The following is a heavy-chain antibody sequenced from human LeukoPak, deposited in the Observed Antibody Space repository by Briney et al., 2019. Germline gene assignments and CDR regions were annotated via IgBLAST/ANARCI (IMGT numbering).Heavy chain of an antibody. CDR3: ARRGYYYDSSGYYLGGFDY. CDR2: IRSDGSNK. Sequence: GGSLRLSCAGSGFSFSSYGMHWVRQAPGKGLEWMAFIRSDGSNKYYADSVKGRFTISRDNSKNTLYLQMNSLRAEDTAVYYCARRGYYYDSSGYYLGGFDYWGQGTLVTVSS. J-gene: IGHJ4*02. V-gene: IGHV3-30*02. CDR1: GFSFSSYG. D-gene: IGHD3-22*01.